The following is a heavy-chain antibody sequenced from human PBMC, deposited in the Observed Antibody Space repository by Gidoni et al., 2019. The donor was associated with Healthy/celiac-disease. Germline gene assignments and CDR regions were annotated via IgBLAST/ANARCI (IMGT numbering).Heavy chain of an antibody. CDR3: ARQHSSSWNYYYYNMDV. CDR2: LYYSGST. D-gene: IGHD6-13*01. Sequence: QVQLQESGPGLVKPSETLYLTCTVSGGSISSYYWSWIRQPPGKGLEWIGYLYYSGSTNYNPSLKSRVTISVDTSKNQFSLKLSSVTAADTAVYYCARQHSSSWNYYYYNMDVWGQGTTVTVSS. CDR1: GGSISSYY. V-gene: IGHV4-59*08. J-gene: IGHJ6*02.